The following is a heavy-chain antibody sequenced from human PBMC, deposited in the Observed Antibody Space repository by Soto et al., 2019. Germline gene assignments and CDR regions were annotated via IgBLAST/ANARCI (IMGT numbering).Heavy chain of an antibody. CDR2: INHSGST. J-gene: IGHJ6*02. V-gene: IGHV4-34*01. CDR1: GGSFSCYY. Sequence: LETLSLTCAVYGGSFSCYYWSWIRQPPGKGLEWIGEINHSGSTNYNPSLKSRVTISVDTSKNQFSLKLSSVTAADTAVYYCARGLGYCSXTSCSRTYYYYYYGMDVWGQGTTVTVSS. CDR3: ARGLGYCSXTSCSRTYYYYYYGMDV. D-gene: IGHD2-2*01.